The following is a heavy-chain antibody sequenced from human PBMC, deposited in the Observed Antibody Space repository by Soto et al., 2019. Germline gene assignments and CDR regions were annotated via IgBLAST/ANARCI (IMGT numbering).Heavy chain of an antibody. D-gene: IGHD3-3*01. J-gene: IGHJ4*02. CDR2: IYYSGST. CDR1: GGSISSSSYY. V-gene: IGHV4-39*01. Sequence: QLQLQESGPGLVKPSETLSLTCTVSGGSISSSSYYWGWIRQPPGKGLEWIGSIYYSGSTYYNPSPKRRLPISVDTSKNPFSLKLSPVTAADTAGYYCARHPPAISLSDHWGQGTLVTVSS. CDR3: ARHPPAISLSDH.